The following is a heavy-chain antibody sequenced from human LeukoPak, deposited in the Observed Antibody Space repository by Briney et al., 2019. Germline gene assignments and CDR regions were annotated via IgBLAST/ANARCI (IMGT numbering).Heavy chain of an antibody. Sequence: GGSLRLSCAASGLAFSSNNMNWVRQAPGKGLEWISYISRSSSTIYYADSVKGRFTISRDNAKNSLYLQMNSLRDEGTAVYYCARDVERTGGTYYYGSGSPRGWGQGTLVTVSS. D-gene: IGHD3-10*01. CDR2: ISRSSSTI. CDR3: ARDVERTGGTYYYGSGSPRG. J-gene: IGHJ4*02. V-gene: IGHV3-48*02. CDR1: GLAFSSNN.